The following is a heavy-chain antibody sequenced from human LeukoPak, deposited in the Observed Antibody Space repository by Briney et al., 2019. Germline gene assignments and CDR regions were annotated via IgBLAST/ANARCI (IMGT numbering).Heavy chain of an antibody. CDR3: ARDEYPSVGVVNRYWYFDL. Sequence: SSETLSLTCAVYGGSFSGYYWSWIRQPPGKGLEWIGEINHSGSTNYNPSLKSRVTISVDTSKNQFSLKLSSVTAADTAVYYCARDEYPSVGVVNRYWYFDLWGRGTLVTVSS. CDR2: INHSGST. V-gene: IGHV4-34*01. CDR1: GGSFSGYY. J-gene: IGHJ2*01. D-gene: IGHD3-3*01.